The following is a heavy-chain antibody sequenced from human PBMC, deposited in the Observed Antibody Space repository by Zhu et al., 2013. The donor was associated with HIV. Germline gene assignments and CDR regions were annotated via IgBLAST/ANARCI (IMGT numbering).Heavy chain of an antibody. J-gene: IGHJ5*02. D-gene: IGHD6-13*01. CDR2: MSPLRGRT. CDR3: ARADTNAGWFDP. V-gene: IGHV1-8*02. CDR1: GYSFINYD. Sequence: QVQLVQSGPEVKKPGASVKVSCKASGYSFINYDINWVRQAPGHGLEWLGWMSPLRGRTGYAQKFQGRVTMTRDTSTSTVSMELSNLTYEDTAVYYCARADTNAGWFDPWGLGTLVTVSS.